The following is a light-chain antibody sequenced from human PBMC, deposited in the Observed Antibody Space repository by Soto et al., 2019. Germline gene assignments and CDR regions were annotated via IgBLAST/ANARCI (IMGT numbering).Light chain of an antibody. J-gene: IGKJ2*01. CDR1: QTITGY. CDR2: AAS. CDR3: QQSHGIPYT. Sequence: DIQMTQSPSSLSASVGDRVTITCRASQTITGYLNWYQQRPGKAPKLLIYAASSLQSGVPSRFSGSRSGTDFNLTINSLQPEDFATYYCQQSHGIPYTFGQGTKLEIK. V-gene: IGKV1-39*01.